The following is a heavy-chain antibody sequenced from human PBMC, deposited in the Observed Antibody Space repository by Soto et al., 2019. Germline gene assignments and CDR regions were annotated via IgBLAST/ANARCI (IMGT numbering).Heavy chain of an antibody. CDR1: GYTFTGYY. D-gene: IGHD3-22*01. CDR2: INPNSGGT. J-gene: IGHJ6*02. V-gene: IGHV1-2*02. CDR3: ARDDYYDSSGRPGMDV. Sequence: ASVKVSCKASGYTFTGYYMHWVRQAPGQGLEWMGWINPNSGGTNYAQKFQGRVTMTRDTSISTAYMELSRLRSDDTALYYCARDDYYDSSGRPGMDVCGQGTTVTVSS.